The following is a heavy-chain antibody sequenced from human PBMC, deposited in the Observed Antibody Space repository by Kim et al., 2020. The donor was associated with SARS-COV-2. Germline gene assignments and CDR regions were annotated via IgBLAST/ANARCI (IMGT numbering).Heavy chain of an antibody. V-gene: IGHV3-48*03. Sequence: GGSLRLSCAASGFTFSSYEMNWVRQAPGKGLEWVSYISSSGSTIYYADSVKGRFTISRDNAKNSLYLQMNSLRAEDTAVYYWARDTHSPTAMAGDYWGQGTLVTVSS. D-gene: IGHD5-18*01. J-gene: IGHJ4*02. CDR1: GFTFSSYE. CDR2: ISSSGSTI. CDR3: ARDTHSPTAMAGDY.